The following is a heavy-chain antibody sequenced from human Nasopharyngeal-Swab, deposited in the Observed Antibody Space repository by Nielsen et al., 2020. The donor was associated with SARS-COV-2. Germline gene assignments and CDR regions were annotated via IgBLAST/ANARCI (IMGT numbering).Heavy chain of an antibody. Sequence: SETLSLTCTVSGGSISSGDYYWSWIRQHPGKGLEWIGYIYYSGSTYYNPSLKSRVTISVDTSKNQFSLKLSSVTAADTAVYYCARRRYFSAHTSYFDYWGQGTLVTVSS. V-gene: IGHV4-31*03. J-gene: IGHJ4*02. CDR2: IYYSGST. CDR1: GGSISSGDYY. D-gene: IGHD3-9*01. CDR3: ARRRYFSAHTSYFDY.